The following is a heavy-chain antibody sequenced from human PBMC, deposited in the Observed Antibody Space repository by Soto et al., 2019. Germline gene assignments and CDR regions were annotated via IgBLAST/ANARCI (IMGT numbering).Heavy chain of an antibody. J-gene: IGHJ5*02. CDR1: GFIFSSYA. D-gene: IGHD1-7*01. CDR3: AKFRDWNYSNWFDP. Sequence: GGSLRLSCAASGFIFSSYAMSWVRQAPGKGLEWVSAISGSDGSTYYADSVKGRFTSSRENSRNTLYLQMNGLRAEDTAVYYCAKFRDWNYSNWFDPWGQGTLVTVSS. CDR2: ISGSDGST. V-gene: IGHV3-23*01.